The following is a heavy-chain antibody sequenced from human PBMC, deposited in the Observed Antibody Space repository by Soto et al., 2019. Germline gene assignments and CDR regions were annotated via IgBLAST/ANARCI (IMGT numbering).Heavy chain of an antibody. J-gene: IGHJ6*02. Sequence: SGGSLRLSCAASGFTFSSYGMHWVRQAPGKGLEWVAVIWYDGGNKYYADSVKGRFTISRDNSKNTLYLQMNSLRAEDTAVYYCARDKDYGSGSYFYGMDVWGQGTTVTVSS. CDR1: GFTFSSYG. CDR2: IWYDGGNK. V-gene: IGHV3-33*01. D-gene: IGHD3-10*01. CDR3: ARDKDYGSGSYFYGMDV.